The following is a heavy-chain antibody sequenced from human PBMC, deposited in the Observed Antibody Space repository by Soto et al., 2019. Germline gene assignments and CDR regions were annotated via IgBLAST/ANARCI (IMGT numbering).Heavy chain of an antibody. CDR2: FDPEDGET. D-gene: IGHD3-9*01. J-gene: IGHJ6*03. V-gene: IGHV1-24*01. CDR3: ARVDGILTGYYRSYYYYYMDV. Sequence: ASVKVSCKVSGYTLTELSMHWVRQAPGKGLEWMGGFDPEDGETIYAQKFQGRVTMTEDTSTDTAYMELSSLRSEDTAVYYCARVDGILTGYYRSYYYYYMDVWGKGTTVTVSS. CDR1: GYTLTELS.